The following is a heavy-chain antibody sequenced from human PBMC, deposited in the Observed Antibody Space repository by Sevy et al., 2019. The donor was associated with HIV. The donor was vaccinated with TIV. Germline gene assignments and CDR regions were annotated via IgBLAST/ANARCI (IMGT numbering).Heavy chain of an antibody. J-gene: IGHJ6*02. CDR2: ISGSGHYT. CDR3: AKGFCSGGTCPRDYYYYGLDV. V-gene: IGHV3-23*01. Sequence: GGSLTLSCAASEFTFSSYAMSWVRQAPGKGLEWVSSISGSGHYTYYADSVEGRVTISRDNSKNTLYVQMTSLKAEDTAVYYCAKGFCSGGTCPRDYYYYGLDVWGQGTTVTVSS. CDR1: EFTFSSYA. D-gene: IGHD2-15*01.